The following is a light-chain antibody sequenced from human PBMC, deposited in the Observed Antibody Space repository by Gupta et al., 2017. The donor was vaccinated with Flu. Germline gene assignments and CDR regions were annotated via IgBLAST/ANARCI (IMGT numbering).Light chain of an antibody. CDR3: MQGAHWPLA. J-gene: IGKJ1*01. CDR1: QGLVYSDGNTY. Sequence: DVVMTQSPLSLAVTPGQSASISCRSSQGLVYSDGNTYLHWFQQRPGQSPRRLIYLVPNRDSGVPDRFSGSGSGTDFTLKISRVEAEDVGVYFCMQGAHWPLAFGRGTKLEIK. V-gene: IGKV2-30*01. CDR2: LVP.